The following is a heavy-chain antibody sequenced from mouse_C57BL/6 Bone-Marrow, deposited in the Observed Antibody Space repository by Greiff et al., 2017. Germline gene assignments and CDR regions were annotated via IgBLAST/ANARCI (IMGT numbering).Heavy chain of an antibody. CDR2: IDPETGGT. J-gene: IGHJ4*01. CDR1: GYTFTDYE. CDR3: TRPLRRGYYAMDY. D-gene: IGHD1-2*01. V-gene: IGHV1-15*01. Sequence: VQLQQSGAELVRPGASVTLSCKASGYTFTDYEMHWVKQTPVHGLEWIGAIDPETGGTAYNQKFKGKAILTAGKSSSTAYMELRSLTSEDSAVYYCTRPLRRGYYAMDYWGQGTSVTVSS.